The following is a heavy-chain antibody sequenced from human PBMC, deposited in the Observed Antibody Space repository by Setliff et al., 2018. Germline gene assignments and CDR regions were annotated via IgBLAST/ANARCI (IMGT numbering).Heavy chain of an antibody. Sequence: SETLSLTCIVSGGSISETNYYWSWIRPHVGKGLEWVGSIYYSGTTYYNPSLKSRVTISVDTSKNQFSVKLSYVTAADSAVYHCARRGYDYGSWDSNAVEVLGQ. V-gene: IGHV4-39*01. CDR3: ARRGYDYGSWDSNAVEV. D-gene: IGHD3-10*01. J-gene: IGHJ3*01. CDR2: IYYSGTT. CDR1: GGSISETNYY.